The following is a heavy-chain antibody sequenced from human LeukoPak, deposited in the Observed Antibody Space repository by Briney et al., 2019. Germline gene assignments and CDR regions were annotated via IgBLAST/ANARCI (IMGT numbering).Heavy chain of an antibody. CDR2: ISYDGSNK. Sequence: PGRSLRLSCAASGFTFSSYAMHWVRQAPGKGLEWVAVISYDGSNKYYADSVKGQFTISRDNSKNTLYLQMNSLRAEDTAVYYCAGDPGHYDFWSGYYLHITNPPDYWGQGTLVTVSS. V-gene: IGHV3-30-3*01. CDR1: GFTFSSYA. D-gene: IGHD3-3*01. CDR3: AGDPGHYDFWSGYYLHITNPPDY. J-gene: IGHJ4*02.